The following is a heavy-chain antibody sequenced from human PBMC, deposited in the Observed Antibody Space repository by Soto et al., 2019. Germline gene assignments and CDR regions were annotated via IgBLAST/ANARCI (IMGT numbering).Heavy chain of an antibody. Sequence: GGSLRLSCEASGFTFSGYWMSWVRQAPGKGLEWVADIKHDGSVQYYVDSVKGRFTISRDNAKKLLYLQMNGLRAEDTALYYWARAPYSNGWYRFDLWGQGTLVTVS. CDR1: GFTFSGYW. D-gene: IGHD6-19*01. V-gene: IGHV3-7*03. CDR3: ARAPYSNGWYRFDL. CDR2: IKHDGSVQ. J-gene: IGHJ4*02.